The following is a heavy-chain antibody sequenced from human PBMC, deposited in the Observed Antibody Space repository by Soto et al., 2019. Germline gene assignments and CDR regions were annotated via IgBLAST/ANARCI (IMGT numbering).Heavy chain of an antibody. CDR2: IYNGGST. J-gene: IGHJ6*02. Sequence: EVQLVESGGGLIQPGGSLRLSCAASGFTVSSNYMSWVRQAPGKGLEWVSVIYNGGSTYYADSVKGRFTISRDNSKNTLYLQLNSLRGEDTAVYYCASLAAVFYAMDVWGQGTTVTVSS. CDR3: ASLAAVFYAMDV. D-gene: IGHD6-19*01. V-gene: IGHV3-53*01. CDR1: GFTVSSNY.